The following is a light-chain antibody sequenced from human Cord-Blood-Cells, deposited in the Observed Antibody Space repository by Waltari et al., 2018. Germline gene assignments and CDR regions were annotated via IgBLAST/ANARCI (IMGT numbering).Light chain of an antibody. J-gene: IGLJ2*01. CDR2: DVS. V-gene: IGLV2-14*01. CDR3: SSYTSSSTVV. Sequence: QSALTQPASVSGSPGQSITISCTGTSSDGGGYNYVSWYQQHPGKAPKLMIYDVSNRPSGGSNRFSGSKSGNTASLTISGLQAEDEADYYCSSYTSSSTVVFGGGTKLTVL. CDR1: SSDGGGYNY.